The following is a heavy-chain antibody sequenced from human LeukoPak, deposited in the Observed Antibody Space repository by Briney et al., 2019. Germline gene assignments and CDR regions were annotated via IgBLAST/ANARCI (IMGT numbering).Heavy chain of an antibody. CDR3: AREKTYYDILTGYRDEYYFDY. CDR1: GFTFSSYA. D-gene: IGHD3-9*01. J-gene: IGHJ4*02. CDR2: ISGSGGST. Sequence: GGSLRLSCAASGFTFSSYAMSWVRQAPGKGLEWVSAISGSGGSTYYADSVKGRFTISRDNSKNTLYLQMNSLRAEDTAVYYCAREKTYYDILTGYRDEYYFDYWGQGTLVTVSS. V-gene: IGHV3-23*01.